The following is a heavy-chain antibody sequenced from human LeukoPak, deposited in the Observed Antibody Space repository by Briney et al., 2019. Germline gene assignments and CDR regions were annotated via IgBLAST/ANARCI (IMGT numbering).Heavy chain of an antibody. J-gene: IGHJ5*02. CDR3: AGVRGIISRNWFDP. V-gene: IGHV4-39*01. D-gene: IGHD3-10*01. CDR2: IYYGGTT. Sequence: PSETLSLTCTVSGGSISSSDYYWGWIRQPPGKGLEWIGTIYYGGTTYYNPSLKSRVTIYVDTSKNQFSLKLSSVTAADTAVYFCAGVRGIISRNWFDPWGHGNLVTVSS. CDR1: GGSISSSDYY.